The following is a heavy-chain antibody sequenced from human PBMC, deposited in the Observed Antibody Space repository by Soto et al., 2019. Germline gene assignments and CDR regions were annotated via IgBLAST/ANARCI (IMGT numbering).Heavy chain of an antibody. V-gene: IGHV4-30-4*01. D-gene: IGHD1-26*01. CDR3: VRQGLGALHGLVDV. Sequence: QVQLQESGPGLVKPSQTLSLTCTVSGGSISSGDSYWSWIRQPPGRGLEWIGYIYYSGSTYYTPSLQSRVALSVDTSKSLLSLKLTSVTATDTAVYYCVRQGLGALHGLVDVWGQGTTVTVSS. CDR1: GGSISSGDSY. CDR2: IYYSGST. J-gene: IGHJ6*02.